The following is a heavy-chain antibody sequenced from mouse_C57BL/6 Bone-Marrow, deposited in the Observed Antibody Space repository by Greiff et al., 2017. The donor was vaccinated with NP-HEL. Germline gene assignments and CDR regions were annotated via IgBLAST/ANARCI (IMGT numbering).Heavy chain of an antibody. CDR3: ARLDGYYFAY. Sequence: QVQLQESGAELARPGASVKLSCKASGYTFTSYGISWVKQRTGQGLEWIGEIYPRSGNTYYNEKFKGKATLTADKSSSTAYMELRSLTSDDSAVYFCARLDGYYFAYWGQGTLVTVSA. V-gene: IGHV1-81*01. CDR1: GYTFTSYG. J-gene: IGHJ3*01. D-gene: IGHD2-3*01. CDR2: IYPRSGNT.